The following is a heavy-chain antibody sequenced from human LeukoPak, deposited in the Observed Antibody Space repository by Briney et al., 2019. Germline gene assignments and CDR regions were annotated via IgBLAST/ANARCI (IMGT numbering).Heavy chain of an antibody. V-gene: IGHV3-30*04. CDR2: ISYDGSNE. Sequence: GGSLRLSCAASGFTFSSYVMHWVRQAPGKGLEWVAIISYDGSNEYYADSVKGRFTTSRDNSKNTLYLQMNSLRAADTAVYYCAKAYHYGDYYYFMDVWGKRTTVIISS. D-gene: IGHD4-17*01. J-gene: IGHJ6*03. CDR1: GFTFSSYV. CDR3: AKAYHYGDYYYFMDV.